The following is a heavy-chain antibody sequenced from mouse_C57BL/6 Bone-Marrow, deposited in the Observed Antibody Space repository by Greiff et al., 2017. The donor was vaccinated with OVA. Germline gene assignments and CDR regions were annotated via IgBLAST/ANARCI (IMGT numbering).Heavy chain of an antibody. CDR2: IYPRSGNT. CDR3: ARERIWDYVLYWYFDV. Sequence: QVQLQQSGAELARPGASVKLSCKASGYTFTSYGISWVKQRTGQGLEWIGEIYPRSGNTYYNEKFKGKATLTADKSSSTAYMELRSLTSEDSAVYFCARERIWDYVLYWYFDVWGTGTTVTVSS. D-gene: IGHD2-4*01. J-gene: IGHJ1*03. V-gene: IGHV1-81*01. CDR1: GYTFTSYG.